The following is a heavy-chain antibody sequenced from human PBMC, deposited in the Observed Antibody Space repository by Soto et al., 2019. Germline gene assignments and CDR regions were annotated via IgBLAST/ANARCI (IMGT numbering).Heavy chain of an antibody. V-gene: IGHV4-31*03. CDR2: IYYSGST. D-gene: IGHD6-6*01. CDR3: ARWERGAARLFDY. Sequence: SETLSLTCTVSGGSISSGGYYWSWIRQHPGKGLEWIGYIYYSGSTYYNPSLKSRVTISVDTSKNQFSLKLSSVTAADTAVYYCARWERGAARLFDYWGQGTLVTVS. CDR1: GGSISSGGYY. J-gene: IGHJ4*02.